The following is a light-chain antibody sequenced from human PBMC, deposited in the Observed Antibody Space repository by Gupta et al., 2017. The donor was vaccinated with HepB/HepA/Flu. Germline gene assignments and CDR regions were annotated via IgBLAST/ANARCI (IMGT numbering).Light chain of an antibody. CDR2: CNN. CDR1: GSNIGTSF. V-gene: IGLV1-47*02. J-gene: IGLJ2*01. Sequence: QSVLTPPPSASRTPRQRVNISCSGSGSNIGTSFVYWYHLLPAAAPPVLMFCNNKRRSAVPARCSSATSGASTAPVTSSRLAAEEGAYYYSECETTPGDHLVFGGGTKVTVL. CDR3: SECETTPGDHLV.